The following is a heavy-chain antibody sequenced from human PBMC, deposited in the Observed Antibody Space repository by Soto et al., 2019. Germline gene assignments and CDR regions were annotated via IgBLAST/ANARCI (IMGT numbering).Heavy chain of an antibody. Sequence: PGGSLRLSCAASGFTFSSYGMHWVRQAPGKGLEWVAVISYDGSNKYYADSVKGRFTISRDNSKNTLYLQMNSLRAEDTAVYYCVSPSTGGYCSGGSCFRYWGQGTLVTVSS. CDR1: GFTFSSYG. CDR2: ISYDGSNK. D-gene: IGHD2-15*01. J-gene: IGHJ4*02. CDR3: VSPSTGGYCSGGSCFRY. V-gene: IGHV3-30*03.